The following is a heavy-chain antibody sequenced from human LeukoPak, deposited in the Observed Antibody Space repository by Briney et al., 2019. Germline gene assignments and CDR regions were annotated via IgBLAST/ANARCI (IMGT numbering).Heavy chain of an antibody. Sequence: GGSLSLSCAASGFTLSSYVMSWVRQSPPRGLEWVSTVGSSDSATFYADSVKRRVAISRDNSKNTLYLQMDSLSAEDTVIYYCATIERCVLWGQGPVVSVSS. CDR2: VGSSDSAT. CDR3: ATIERCVL. CDR1: GFTLSSYV. J-gene: IGHJ4*02. V-gene: IGHV3-23*01. D-gene: IGHD2-8*01.